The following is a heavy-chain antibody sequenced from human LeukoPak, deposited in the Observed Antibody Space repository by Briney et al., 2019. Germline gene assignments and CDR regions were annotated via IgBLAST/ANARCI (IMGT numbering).Heavy chain of an antibody. CDR1: GFTFSSYG. J-gene: IGHJ4*02. CDR3: ATHTTVAYFDY. V-gene: IGHV3-30*03. D-gene: IGHD4-23*01. CDR2: ISYDGSNK. Sequence: GGSLRLSCAASGFTFSSYGMHWVRQAPGKGLEWVAVISYDGSNKYYADSVKGRFTISRDNSKNTLYLQMNSLRAEDTAVYYCATHTTVAYFDYWGQGILVTVSS.